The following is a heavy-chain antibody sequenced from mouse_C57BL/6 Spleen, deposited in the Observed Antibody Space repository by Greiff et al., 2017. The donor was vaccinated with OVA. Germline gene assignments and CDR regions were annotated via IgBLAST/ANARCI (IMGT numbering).Heavy chain of an antibody. V-gene: IGHV5-12*01. Sequence: DVKLVESGGGLVQPGGSLKLSCAASGFTFSDYYMYWVRQTPEKRLEWVAYISNGGGSTYYPDTVKGRFTISRDNAKNTLYLQMSRLKSEDTAMYYCARYYGSSACFDYWGQGTTLTVSS. CDR2: ISNGGGST. CDR3: ARYYGSSACFDY. D-gene: IGHD1-1*01. CDR1: GFTFSDYY. J-gene: IGHJ2*01.